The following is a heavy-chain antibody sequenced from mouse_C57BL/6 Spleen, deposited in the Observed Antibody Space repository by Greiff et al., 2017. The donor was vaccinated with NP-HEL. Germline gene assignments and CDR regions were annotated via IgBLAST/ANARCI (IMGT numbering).Heavy chain of an antibody. J-gene: IGHJ2*01. Sequence: QVQLQQSGPELVKPGASVKISCKASGYAFSSSWMNWVKQRPGKGLEWIGRIYPGDGDTNYNGKFKGKATLTADKSSSTAYMQLSSLTSEDSAVYFCARDTTVVGGNYFDYWGQGTTLTVSS. D-gene: IGHD1-1*01. CDR1: GYAFSSSW. V-gene: IGHV1-82*01. CDR2: IYPGDGDT. CDR3: ARDTTVVGGNYFDY.